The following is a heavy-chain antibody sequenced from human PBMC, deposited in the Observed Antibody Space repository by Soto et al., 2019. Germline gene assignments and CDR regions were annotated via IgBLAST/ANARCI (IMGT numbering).Heavy chain of an antibody. D-gene: IGHD3-3*01. V-gene: IGHV4-61*08. Sequence: QVQLQESGPGLVKPSETLSLTCTLSGGSVRSDDSYWSWIRQAPGKGLEWIGYIHYSRGTNYNPSPKSRVSISVDTSKNQFSLNMTSATAADAAVYYCSRDRGYGFWTGYYGIDVWGQRTTVTVSS. J-gene: IGHJ6*02. CDR1: GGSVRSDDSY. CDR2: IHYSRGT. CDR3: SRDRGYGFWTGYYGIDV.